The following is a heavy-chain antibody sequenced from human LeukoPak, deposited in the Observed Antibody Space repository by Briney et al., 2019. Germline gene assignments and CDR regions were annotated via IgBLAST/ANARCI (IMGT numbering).Heavy chain of an antibody. CDR1: GGSTSSYY. J-gene: IGHJ4*02. V-gene: IGHV4-59*01. Sequence: SETLSLTCTVAGGSTSSYYCSWIRQPPGKGLEWIGYMSNSGNTKYNPSLKSRATISVDTSKNQFSLKVSSVTAADTAVYYCARSPAGRYYDCLWGQRTLVTVSS. CDR3: ARSPAGRYYDCL. D-gene: IGHD3-3*01. CDR2: MSNSGNT.